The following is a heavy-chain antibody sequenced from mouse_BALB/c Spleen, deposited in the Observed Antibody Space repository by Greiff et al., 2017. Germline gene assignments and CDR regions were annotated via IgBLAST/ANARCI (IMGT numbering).Heavy chain of an antibody. J-gene: IGHJ4*01. CDR1: GYTFTSYW. D-gene: IGHD4-1*01. CDR3: ARWTGTKAMDY. Sequence: QVQLQQSGAELANPGASVKMSCKASGYTFTSYWMHWVKQRPGQGLEWIGYINPSTGYTEYNQKFKDKATLTADKSSSTAYMQLSSLTSEDSAVYYCARWTGTKAMDYWGQGTSVTVSS. V-gene: IGHV1-7*01. CDR2: INPSTGYT.